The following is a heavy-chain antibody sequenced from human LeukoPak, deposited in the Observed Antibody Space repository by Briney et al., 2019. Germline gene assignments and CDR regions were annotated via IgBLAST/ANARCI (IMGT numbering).Heavy chain of an antibody. J-gene: IGHJ4*02. Sequence: GGSLRLSCAGSGFTFSSYWMHWVRQTPGKGLVWVSRIHSDGSSTTYADSVKGRFTISRDNAKNSLYLQMNSLRAEDTAVYYCAGEDEFYDILAGYPGHFDYWGQGTLVTVSS. CDR1: GFTFSSYW. CDR2: IHSDGSST. CDR3: AGEDEFYDILAGYPGHFDY. V-gene: IGHV3-74*01. D-gene: IGHD3-9*01.